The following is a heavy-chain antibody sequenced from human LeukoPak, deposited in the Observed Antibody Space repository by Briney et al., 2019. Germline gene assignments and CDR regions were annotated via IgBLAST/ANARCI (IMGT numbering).Heavy chain of an antibody. CDR3: ARGRYCSSTSCYTNRWFDP. V-gene: IGHV1-8*01. D-gene: IGHD2-2*02. Sequence: ASVKVSCKASGYTFTSYDINWVRQATGQGLEWMGWMNPNSGNTGYAQEFQGRVTMTRNTSISTAYMELSSLRSEDTAVYYCARGRYCSSTSCYTNRWFDPWGQGTLVTVSS. CDR1: GYTFTSYD. J-gene: IGHJ5*02. CDR2: MNPNSGNT.